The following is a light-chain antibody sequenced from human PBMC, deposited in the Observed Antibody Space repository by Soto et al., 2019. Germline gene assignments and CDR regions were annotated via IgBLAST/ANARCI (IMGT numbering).Light chain of an antibody. CDR2: GAT. Sequence: EIVMTQSPATLSVSPGERATLSCRASQSVSSKLAWYQQKPGQAPRVLIYGATTRATGIPARFSGSGSGTEFTHTISSLQSEDFAVYYCQHYNDWTPTWTFGQGTRVEIK. J-gene: IGKJ1*01. CDR1: QSVSSK. CDR3: QHYNDWTPTWT. V-gene: IGKV3-15*01.